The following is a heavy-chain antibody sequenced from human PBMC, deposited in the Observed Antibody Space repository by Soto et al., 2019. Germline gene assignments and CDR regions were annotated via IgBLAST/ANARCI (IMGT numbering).Heavy chain of an antibody. CDR3: ATVLSSNWPHYFDY. CDR2: INAGNGNT. CDR1: GYTFTSYA. D-gene: IGHD1-1*01. J-gene: IGHJ4*02. V-gene: IGHV1-3*01. Sequence: GASVKVSCKASGYTFTSYAMHWVRQAPGQRLEWMGWINAGNGNTKYSQKFQGRVTITRDTSASTAYMELSSTRSEDTAVCYCATVLSSNWPHYFDYWGQGTLVTVSS.